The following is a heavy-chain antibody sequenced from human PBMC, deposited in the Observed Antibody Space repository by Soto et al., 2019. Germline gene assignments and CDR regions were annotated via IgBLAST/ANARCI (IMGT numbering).Heavy chain of an antibody. CDR2: IYYSGST. CDR3: AAHLLRAAYGMDV. V-gene: IGHV4-61*01. D-gene: IGHD3-10*01. J-gene: IGHJ6*02. Sequence: SETLSLTCTVSGGSVSSGSYYWSWIRQPPGKGLEWIGYIYYSGSTNYNPSLKSRVTISVDTSKNQFSLKLSSVTAADTAVYYCAAHLLRAAYGMDVWGQGTTVTVSS. CDR1: GGSVSSGSYY.